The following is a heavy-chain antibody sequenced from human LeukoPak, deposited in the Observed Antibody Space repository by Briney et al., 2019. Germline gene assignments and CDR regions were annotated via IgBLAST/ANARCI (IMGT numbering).Heavy chain of an antibody. D-gene: IGHD6-19*01. V-gene: IGHV4-59*01. CDR3: ARARSGWWDPFDY. J-gene: IGHJ4*02. Sequence: SETLSLTCTVSGGSISSYYWSWIRQPPGKGLEWIGYIYYSGSTNYNPSLKSRVTISVDTSKNQFSLKLSSVTAADTAVYYCARARSGWWDPFDYWGREPWSPSPQ. CDR2: IYYSGST. CDR1: GGSISSYY.